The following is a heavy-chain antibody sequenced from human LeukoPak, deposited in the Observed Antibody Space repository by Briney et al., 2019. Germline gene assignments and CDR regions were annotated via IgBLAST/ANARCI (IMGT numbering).Heavy chain of an antibody. CDR3: ARDHSLDYGNWFHP. V-gene: IGHV3-30-3*01. J-gene: IGHJ5*02. D-gene: IGHD4-17*01. CDR2: ISYDGSNE. Sequence: GRSLRLFCAASVFTFSSYAMHWVRQAPSRGLEWVVVISYDGSNEYYADSGKSRFTISRDNSKNTLYLRMNSLRAEDTGVYHCARDHSLDYGNWFHPWGQGTLVTASS. CDR1: VFTFSSYA.